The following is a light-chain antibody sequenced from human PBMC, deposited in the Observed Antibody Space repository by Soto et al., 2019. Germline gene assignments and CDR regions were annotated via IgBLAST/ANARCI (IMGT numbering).Light chain of an antibody. V-gene: IGLV1-47*01. CDR3: AKWDDSLRVYV. J-gene: IGLJ1*01. Sequence: QSVLPQPPSASGTPGQRVTISCSTSNSRSGSNYVYWYQQLPGAAPKLLIYRNDQRPSGVPDRFSGSKSGTSASLAISGLRSEDEGDYFCAKWDDSLRVYVFGSGTKVT. CDR1: NSRSGSNY. CDR2: RND.